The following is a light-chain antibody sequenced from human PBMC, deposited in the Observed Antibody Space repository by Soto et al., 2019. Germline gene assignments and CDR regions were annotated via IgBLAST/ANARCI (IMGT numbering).Light chain of an antibody. J-gene: IGLJ3*02. CDR2: EVN. CDR3: SSSAGSNNVL. Sequence: QSALTQPPSASGSPGQSVTISCTGTSSDVGGYNSVSWYQQHPGKAPKVMIFEVNQRPSGVPVRCSGAKSGNTASLTVSGLQAEDEADYYCSSSAGSNNVLFGGGTKLTVL. V-gene: IGLV2-8*01. CDR1: SSDVGGYNS.